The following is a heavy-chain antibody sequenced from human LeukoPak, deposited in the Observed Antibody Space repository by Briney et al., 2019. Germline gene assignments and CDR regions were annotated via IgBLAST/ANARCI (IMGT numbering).Heavy chain of an antibody. V-gene: IGHV3-21*01. J-gene: IGHJ4*02. Sequence: GGSLRLSCAASGFTFSSYSMNWVRQAPGKGLEWVSSISSSNSYIYYADSVKGRFTISRDNAKNSLYLQMNSLRAEDTAVYFCARPYCTGGVCYTVPKAPFDSWGQGTLVTVSS. CDR3: ARPYCTGGVCYTVPKAPFDS. CDR1: GFTFSSYS. D-gene: IGHD2-8*02. CDR2: ISSSNSYI.